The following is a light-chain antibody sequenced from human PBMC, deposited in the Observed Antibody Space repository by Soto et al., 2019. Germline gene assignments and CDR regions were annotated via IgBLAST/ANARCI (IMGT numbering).Light chain of an antibody. V-gene: IGKV3-20*01. CDR2: GAS. J-gene: IGKJ5*01. CDR3: QQYGSSPFIT. CDR1: QSLSSSF. Sequence: EIVLTQSPGILSLSPGERATLSCRASQSLSSSFLAWYQQKPGQAPRLLIYGASSRATGIPDRFSGSGSGTDFTLTVSRLEPEDFAVYYCQQYGSSPFITFGQGTRLEIK.